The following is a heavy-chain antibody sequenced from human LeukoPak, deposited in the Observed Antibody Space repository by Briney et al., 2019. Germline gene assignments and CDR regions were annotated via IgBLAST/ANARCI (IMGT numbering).Heavy chain of an antibody. V-gene: IGHV4-59*08. D-gene: IGHD5-12*01. CDR3: ARLRGYSGYLDAFDI. Sequence: SETLSLTCTVSGGSISSYYWTWIRQPPGKGLQWIGYIYYTGSTNYNFSLKSRVTISLDTSENQFSLRLSSVTAADTAVYYCARLRGYSGYLDAFDIWGQGTMVTVSS. J-gene: IGHJ3*02. CDR1: GGSISSYY. CDR2: IYYTGST.